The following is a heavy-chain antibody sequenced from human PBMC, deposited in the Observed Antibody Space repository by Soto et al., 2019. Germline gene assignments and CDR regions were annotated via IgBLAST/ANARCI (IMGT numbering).Heavy chain of an antibody. CDR2: IYYSGST. CDR3: ARVVSSVFGVVSVGWFDP. CDR1: GGSISSYY. Sequence: SETLSLTCTVSGGSISSYYWSWIRQPPGKGLEWIGYIYYSGSTNYNPSLKSRVTISVDTSKNQFSLKLSSVTAADTAVYYCARVVSSVFGVVSVGWFDPWGQGTLVTVSS. V-gene: IGHV4-59*01. D-gene: IGHD3-3*01. J-gene: IGHJ5*02.